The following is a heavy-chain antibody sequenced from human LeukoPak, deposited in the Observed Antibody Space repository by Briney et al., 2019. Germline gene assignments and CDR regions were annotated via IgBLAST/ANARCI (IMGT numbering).Heavy chain of an antibody. CDR2: INGSGSSK. CDR3: AKTPVSGWYVEYYFDY. D-gene: IGHD6-19*01. J-gene: IGHJ4*02. Sequence: GGSLGLSCAASGFTFSSYAMSWVRQAPGKGLEWVSAINGSGSSKYYADSVKGRFTISRDDSKNTLFLQMNSLRAEDTAVYYCAKTPVSGWYVEYYFDYWGQGTLVTVSS. V-gene: IGHV3-23*01. CDR1: GFTFSSYA.